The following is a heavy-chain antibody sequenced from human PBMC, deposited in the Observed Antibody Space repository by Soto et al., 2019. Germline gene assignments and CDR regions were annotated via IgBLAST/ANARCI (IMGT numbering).Heavy chain of an antibody. CDR1: GDNFKKNV. V-gene: IGHV1-69*10. CDR3: ARGPFRPSAMDV. J-gene: IGHJ6*02. CDR2: TIPALGKT. Sequence: ASVKVSCKTSGDNFKKNVFTWVRQAPGQGLEWMGGTIPALGKTHYIEKFRGRVTITVDDATRTVYMEVRDLTSEDTAIYYCARGPFRPSAMDVWGQGTTVTVSS. D-gene: IGHD3-10*01.